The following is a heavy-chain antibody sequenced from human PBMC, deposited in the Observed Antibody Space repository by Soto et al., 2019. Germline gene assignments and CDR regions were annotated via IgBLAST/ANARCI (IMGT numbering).Heavy chain of an antibody. D-gene: IGHD3-3*01. V-gene: IGHV3-23*01. Sequence: PGGSLRLSCAASGFTFSSYAMSWVRQAPGKGLEWVSASSGSGGSTYYADSVKGRFTISRDNSKKTLYLQMNSLRAEHTDVYYCAKDIVPLYYELLSGSYYGMDVWGQGTTVTLSS. CDR2: SSGSGGST. J-gene: IGHJ6*02. CDR1: GFTFSSYA. CDR3: AKDIVPLYYELLSGSYYGMDV.